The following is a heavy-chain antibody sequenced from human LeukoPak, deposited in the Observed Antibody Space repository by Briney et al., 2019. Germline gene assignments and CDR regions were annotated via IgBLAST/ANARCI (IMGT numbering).Heavy chain of an antibody. CDR3: AREGGVNQREASGWYGN. Sequence: PGGSLRLSCAASGFTFSNYEMNWVRQAPGKGLEWVSYISNSASTIYYADSVKGRFTISRDNAKNSLYLQMNSLRAEDTAVYYCAREGGVNQREASGWYGNWGQGTMVTVSS. CDR2: ISNSASTI. J-gene: IGHJ3*01. V-gene: IGHV3-48*03. D-gene: IGHD6-19*01. CDR1: GFTFSNYE.